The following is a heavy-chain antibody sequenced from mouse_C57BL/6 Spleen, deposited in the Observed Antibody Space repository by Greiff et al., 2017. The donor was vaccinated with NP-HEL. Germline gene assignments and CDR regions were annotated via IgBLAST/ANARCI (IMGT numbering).Heavy chain of an antibody. CDR2: IYPGSGNT. Sequence: QVQLKQSGPELVKPGASVKISCKASGYSFTSYYIHWVKQRPGQGLEWIGWIYPGSGNTKYNEKFKGKATLTADTSSSTAYMQLSSLTSEDSAVYYCARTPFITTVVARDYFDYWGQGTTLTVSS. D-gene: IGHD1-1*01. V-gene: IGHV1-66*01. J-gene: IGHJ2*01. CDR1: GYSFTSYY. CDR3: ARTPFITTVVARDYFDY.